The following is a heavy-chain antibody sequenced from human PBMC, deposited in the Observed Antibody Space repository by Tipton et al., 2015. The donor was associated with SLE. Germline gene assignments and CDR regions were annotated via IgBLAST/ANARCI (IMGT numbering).Heavy chain of an antibody. D-gene: IGHD2/OR15-2a*01. CDR2: INPSGGST. Sequence: QSGAEVKKPGSSVKVSCKASGGTFTAYYVHWVRQAPGQGLEWMGIINPSGGSTSYAQKFQGRVTMTRDTSTSTVYMELNSLRAEDTAVYYCAKSKMSTLLRGQGTDYWGQGTLVTVSS. J-gene: IGHJ4*02. V-gene: IGHV1-46*01. CDR3: AKSKMSTLLRGQGTDY. CDR1: GGTFTAYY.